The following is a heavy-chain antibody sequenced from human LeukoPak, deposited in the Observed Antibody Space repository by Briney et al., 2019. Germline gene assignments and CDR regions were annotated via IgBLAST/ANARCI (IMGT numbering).Heavy chain of an antibody. J-gene: IGHJ5*02. V-gene: IGHV3-21*01. CDR2: ISSSSSYI. Sequence: GGSLRLSCAASGFTFSSYSMNWVRHAPGKGLEWVSSISSSSSYIYYADSVKGRFTISRDNAKNSLYLQMNSLRAEDTAVYYCARSWPIVATISRFDPWGQGTLVTVSS. D-gene: IGHD5-12*01. CDR3: ARSWPIVATISRFDP. CDR1: GFTFSSYS.